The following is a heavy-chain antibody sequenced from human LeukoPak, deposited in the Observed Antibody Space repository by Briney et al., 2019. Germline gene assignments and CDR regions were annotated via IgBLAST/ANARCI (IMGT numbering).Heavy chain of an antibody. D-gene: IGHD2-8*01. Sequence: ASVKVSCKASGYTFTGYYMHWVRQAPGQGLEWMGWINPNSGGTNYAQKFQGRVTMTRDTYISTAYMELSRLRSDDTAVYYCAREGYCTNGVCYGGNWFDPWGQGTLVTVSS. CDR2: INPNSGGT. CDR1: GYTFTGYY. V-gene: IGHV1-2*02. CDR3: AREGYCTNGVCYGGNWFDP. J-gene: IGHJ5*02.